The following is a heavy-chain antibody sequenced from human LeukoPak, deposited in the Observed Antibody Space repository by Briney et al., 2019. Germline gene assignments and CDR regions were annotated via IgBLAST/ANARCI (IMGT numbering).Heavy chain of an antibody. D-gene: IGHD6-6*01. CDR1: GGSISSGDYY. Sequence: PSETLSLTCTVSGGSISSGDYYWRWIRQPPGRGLEWIGYIYYSGSTYYNPSLKSRVTISVDTSKNQFSLKLSSVTAADTAVYYCASSDYSSSNIDYWGQGTLVTVSS. CDR2: IYYSGST. CDR3: ASSDYSSSNIDY. J-gene: IGHJ4*02. V-gene: IGHV4-30-4*01.